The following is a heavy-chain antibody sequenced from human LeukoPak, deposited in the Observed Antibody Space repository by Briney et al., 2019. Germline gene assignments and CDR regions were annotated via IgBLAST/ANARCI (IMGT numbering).Heavy chain of an antibody. Sequence: ASVKVSCKASGYTFTSYGISWVRQAPGQGLEWMGWISAYNGNTNYAQKLQGRVTMTTDTSTSTAYMELRSLRSDDTAVYYCARDKLGAAYYCDSSGYYFGDFDYWGQGTLVTVSS. CDR1: GYTFTSYG. CDR2: ISAYNGNT. J-gene: IGHJ4*02. CDR3: ARDKLGAAYYCDSSGYYFGDFDY. D-gene: IGHD3-22*01. V-gene: IGHV1-18*01.